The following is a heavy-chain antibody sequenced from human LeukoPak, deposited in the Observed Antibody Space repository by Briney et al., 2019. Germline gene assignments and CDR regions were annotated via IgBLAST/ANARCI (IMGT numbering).Heavy chain of an antibody. CDR1: GGSISSYY. J-gene: IGHJ6*03. V-gene: IGHV4-59*01. D-gene: IGHD6-13*01. CDR3: ARGSYSSRWRGPYYYVDV. Sequence: SETLFLTCTVSGGSISSYYWSWIRQPPGKGLEWIGYIYYSGSTNYNPSLKSRVTISVDTSKNQFSLKLSSVTAADTAVYYCARGSYSSRWRGPYYYVDVWGKGTTVTVS. CDR2: IYYSGST.